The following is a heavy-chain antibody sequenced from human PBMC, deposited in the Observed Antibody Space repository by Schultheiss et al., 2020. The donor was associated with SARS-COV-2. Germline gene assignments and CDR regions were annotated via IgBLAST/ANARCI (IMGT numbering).Heavy chain of an antibody. J-gene: IGHJ6*03. D-gene: IGHD6-13*01. CDR2: ISSNGGST. CDR3: ARDAAAAVMGPYYYYYMDV. V-gene: IGHV3-64*01. Sequence: GGSLRLSCAASGFTFSSYAMSWVRQAPGKGLEYVSAISSNGGSTYYANSVKGRFTISRDNSKNTLYLQMGSLRAEDMAVYYCARDAAAAVMGPYYYYYMDVWGKGTTVTVSS. CDR1: GFTFSSYA.